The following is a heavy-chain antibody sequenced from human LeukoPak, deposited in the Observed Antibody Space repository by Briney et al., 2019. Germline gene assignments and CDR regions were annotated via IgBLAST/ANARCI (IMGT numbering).Heavy chain of an antibody. CDR1: GEYFSTYY. Sequence: SETLSPTCAVYGEYFSTYYYSWIRQPPGKGLEWIGEINHSGSTNYNPSLKSRLTISVDMSKKQFSLKLSSVTAADTAVYYCASAYCGGDCTPYWYFDLWGRGTLVTVSS. CDR3: ASAYCGGDCTPYWYFDL. V-gene: IGHV4-34*01. D-gene: IGHD2-21*02. J-gene: IGHJ2*01. CDR2: INHSGST.